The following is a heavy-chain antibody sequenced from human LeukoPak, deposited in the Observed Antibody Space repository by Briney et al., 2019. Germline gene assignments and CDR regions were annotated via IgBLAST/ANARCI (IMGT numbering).Heavy chain of an antibody. D-gene: IGHD3/OR15-3a*01. CDR3: VGGGDWLPEY. Sequence: SETLSLTCTVSGASISGKFWNWIRHSPGNGLEWIGLIYYSWSTKFNPSLKSRVAMSVDPSNNQFSLSLNSVTTTDTAVYFCVGGGDWLPEYWGRGTQVIVS. CDR2: IYYSWST. CDR1: GASISGKF. J-gene: IGHJ4*01. V-gene: IGHV4-59*01.